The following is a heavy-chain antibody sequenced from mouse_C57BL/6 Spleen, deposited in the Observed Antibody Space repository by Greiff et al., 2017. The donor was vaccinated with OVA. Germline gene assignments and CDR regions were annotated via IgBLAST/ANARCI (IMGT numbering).Heavy chain of an antibody. D-gene: IGHD1-1*01. J-gene: IGHJ1*03. Sequence: VQGVESGPELVKPGASVKISCKASGYAFSSSWMTWVQQRPGKGLEWIGRIYPGDGDTNYNGKFKGKATLTADKSSSTAYMQLSSLTSEDSAVYFCARMRITTVVAHWYFDGWGTGTTVTVSS. V-gene: IGHV1-82*01. CDR1: GYAFSSSW. CDR2: IYPGDGDT. CDR3: ARMRITTVVAHWYFDG.